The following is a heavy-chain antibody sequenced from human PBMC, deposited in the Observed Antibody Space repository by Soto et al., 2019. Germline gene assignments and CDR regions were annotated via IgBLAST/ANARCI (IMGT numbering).Heavy chain of an antibody. Sequence: GASVKVSCKASGYTFTDYYMHWVRQDPGQGLEWLGWVNPNSGDTQYAQKFQAWVTMTRDKSISTAYMELSRLRSEDTAPYYSPRIGTIGRYYDAFDLWGQVTMVTVSS. CDR1: GYTFTDYY. D-gene: IGHD1-26*01. CDR3: PRIGTIGRYYDAFDL. CDR2: VNPNSGDT. V-gene: IGHV1-2*04. J-gene: IGHJ3*01.